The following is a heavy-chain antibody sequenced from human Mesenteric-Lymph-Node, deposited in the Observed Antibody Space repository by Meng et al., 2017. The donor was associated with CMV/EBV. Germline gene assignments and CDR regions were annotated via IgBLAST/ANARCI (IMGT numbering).Heavy chain of an antibody. J-gene: IGHJ4*02. Sequence: GGSLRLSCAASGFTFSSYAMHWVRQAPGKGLEWVAVISYDGSNKYYADSVKGRFTISRDNSKNMLYLQMNSLRREDTAVYYCARAPDYPYYFDYWGQGTLVTVSS. CDR3: ARAPDYPYYFDY. D-gene: IGHD4-11*01. CDR1: GFTFSSYA. V-gene: IGHV3-30*04. CDR2: ISYDGSNK.